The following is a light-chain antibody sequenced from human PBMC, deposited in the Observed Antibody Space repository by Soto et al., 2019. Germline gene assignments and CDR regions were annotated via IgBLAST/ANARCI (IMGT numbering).Light chain of an antibody. CDR3: QQDNNWPQT. Sequence: EVVMMQSPATLSVSPGECATLSCRASQGIGDTLAWYQHKPGQTPRLLIYGVSTRATGIPARFSGSGSGREFTLTISSLQSEDFAVYYCQQDNNWPQTFGQGTNVDVK. CDR1: QGIGDT. V-gene: IGKV3-15*01. CDR2: GVS. J-gene: IGKJ1*01.